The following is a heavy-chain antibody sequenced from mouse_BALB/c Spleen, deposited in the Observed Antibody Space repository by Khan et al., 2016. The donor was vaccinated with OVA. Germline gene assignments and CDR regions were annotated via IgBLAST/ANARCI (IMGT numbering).Heavy chain of an antibody. CDR1: GYSITSDYA. D-gene: IGHD1-1*01. V-gene: IGHV3-2*02. CDR3: ARIYGGVFDY. Sequence: EVELVESGPGLVKPSQSLSLTCTVTGYSITSDYAWNWIRQFPGNKLEWMGYISYSGNTKYNPSLKSRVSITRDTSKNQFFLQLNSVTIEDTATYYCARIYGGVFDYWGQGTTLTVSS. CDR2: ISYSGNT. J-gene: IGHJ2*01.